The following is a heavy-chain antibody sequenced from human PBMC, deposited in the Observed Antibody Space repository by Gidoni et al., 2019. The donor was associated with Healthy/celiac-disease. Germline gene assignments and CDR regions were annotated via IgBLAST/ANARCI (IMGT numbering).Heavy chain of an antibody. CDR1: GFTVRSNY. J-gene: IGHJ4*02. V-gene: IGHV3-53*01. CDR3: ARGPDY. Sequence: EVQLVESGGGLLQPGGSVRLPCAASGFTVRSNYMSWVRQAPGKGLEWVSVIYSGGSTYYADSVKGRFTISRDNSKNTLYLQMNSLRAEDTAVYYCARGPDYWGQGTLVTVSS. CDR2: IYSGGST.